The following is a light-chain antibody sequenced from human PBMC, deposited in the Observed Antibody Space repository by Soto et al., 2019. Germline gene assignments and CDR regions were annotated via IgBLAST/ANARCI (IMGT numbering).Light chain of an antibody. CDR1: QGISYY. CDR2: AAS. Sequence: IQMSQSPSSLSASVGDRVTITCRASQGISYYLAWYQQKPGKVPKLLISAASTLQSGVPSRFSGSGSGTDFTLTISSLQPEDVATYYCQKYNSAPRTFGQGTKVEIK. J-gene: IGKJ1*01. V-gene: IGKV1-27*01. CDR3: QKYNSAPRT.